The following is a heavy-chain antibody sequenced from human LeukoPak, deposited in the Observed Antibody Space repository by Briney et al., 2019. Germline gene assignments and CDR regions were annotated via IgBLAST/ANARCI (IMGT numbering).Heavy chain of an antibody. J-gene: IGHJ4*02. V-gene: IGHV3-23*01. CDR2: ITGSGGRT. CDR1: GFTFSSYA. Sequence: GRSLRLSCAASGFTFSSYAMSWVRQAPGRGLEWVSSITGSGGRTYYADSVKGRFTISRDNAKNSLYLQMNRLRAEDTAVYYCARGGSNPDYSGQGTLVTVSS. D-gene: IGHD3-10*01. CDR3: ARGGSNPDY.